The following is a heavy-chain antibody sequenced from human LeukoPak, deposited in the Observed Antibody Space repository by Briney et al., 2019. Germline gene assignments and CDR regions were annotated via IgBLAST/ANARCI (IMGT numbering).Heavy chain of an antibody. CDR2: ISYDGSIR. CDR3: ARDLSGWASMYSYFDY. J-gene: IGHJ4*02. CDR1: GFTFSSYA. V-gene: IGHV3-30-3*01. D-gene: IGHD6-19*01. Sequence: AGRSLRLSCAASGFTFSSYAMHWVRQAPGKGLDWVAVISYDGSIRYYADSVKGRFTISRDNSKNTLYLQMTSLRAEDTAVYYCARDLSGWASMYSYFDYWGQGALVTVSS.